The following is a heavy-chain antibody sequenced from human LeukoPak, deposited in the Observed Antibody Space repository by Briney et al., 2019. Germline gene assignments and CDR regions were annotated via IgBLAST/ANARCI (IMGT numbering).Heavy chain of an antibody. CDR1: GGSFSGYY. J-gene: IGHJ4*02. CDR2: INHSGST. V-gene: IGHV4-34*01. Sequence: SETLSLTCAVYGGSFSGYYWSWIRQPPGKGLEWIGEINHSGSTNYNPSLKSRVTISVDTSKNQFSLKLSSVTAADTAVYYCARAKDYYDSSGYIDYWGQGTLVTVSS. CDR3: ARAKDYYDSSGYIDY. D-gene: IGHD3-22*01.